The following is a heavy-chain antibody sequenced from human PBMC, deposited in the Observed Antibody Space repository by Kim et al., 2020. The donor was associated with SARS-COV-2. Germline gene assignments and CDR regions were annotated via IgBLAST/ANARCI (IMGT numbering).Heavy chain of an antibody. CDR1: GGSFSGYY. CDR3: ARAGGVVLGFDAFDI. Sequence: SETLSLTCAVYGGSFSGYYWSWIRQPPGKGLEWIGEINHSGSTNYNPSLKSRVTISVDTSKNQFSLKLSSVTAADTAVYYCARAGGVVLGFDAFDIWGQGTMVTVSS. CDR2: INHSGST. J-gene: IGHJ3*02. D-gene: IGHD3-16*01. V-gene: IGHV4-34*01.